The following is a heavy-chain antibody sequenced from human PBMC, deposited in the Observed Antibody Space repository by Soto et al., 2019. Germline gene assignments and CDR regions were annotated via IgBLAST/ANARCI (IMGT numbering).Heavy chain of an antibody. CDR3: VKDAPNGSIDD. CDR1: GFRFEQYV. J-gene: IGHJ4*02. Sequence: VQVVASGGGLVQPGRSLRLTCAVSGFRFEQYVMHWVRQPPGKGLECVSTVSPTGDTVAYADSVEGRFTVSRDNAKNSLYLQMNSLKGDDTAFYYCVKDAPNGSIDDWGQGTRVTVSS. D-gene: IGHD3-10*01. V-gene: IGHV3-9*01. CDR2: VSPTGDTV.